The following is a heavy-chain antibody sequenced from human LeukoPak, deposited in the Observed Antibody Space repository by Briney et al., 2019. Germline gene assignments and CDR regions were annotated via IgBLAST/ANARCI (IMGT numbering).Heavy chain of an antibody. Sequence: GASVKVSCKASGFTFTSSAMQWVRQARGQRLEWIGWIVVGSGNTNYAQKFQERVTITRDMSTSTAYMELSSLRSEDTAVYYCAADSLRGYSGYDFDYWGQGTLVTVSS. CDR3: AADSLRGYSGYDFDY. V-gene: IGHV1-58*02. CDR2: IVVGSGNT. D-gene: IGHD5-12*01. CDR1: GFTFTSSA. J-gene: IGHJ4*02.